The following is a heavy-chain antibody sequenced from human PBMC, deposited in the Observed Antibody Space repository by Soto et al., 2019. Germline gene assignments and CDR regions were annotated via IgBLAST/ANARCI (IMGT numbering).Heavy chain of an antibody. V-gene: IGHV4-59*12. Sequence: SETLSLTCSVPGGSISGYYWIWMRQPPGKGLEWIGYIYNSGSTNYNPALKSRVTISVDTSKNQFSLKLSSVTAADTAVYYCARVPDRWGQGTLVTVSS. D-gene: IGHD2-2*01. J-gene: IGHJ5*02. CDR2: IYNSGST. CDR3: ARVPDR. CDR1: GGSISGYY.